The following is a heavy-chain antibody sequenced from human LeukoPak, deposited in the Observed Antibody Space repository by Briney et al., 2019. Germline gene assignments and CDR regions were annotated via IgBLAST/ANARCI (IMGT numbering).Heavy chain of an antibody. J-gene: IGHJ5*02. CDR2: ISGGGGST. Sequence: PGGSLRLSCAASGFTFSSYAMSWVRQAPGKGLEWVSAISGGGGSTYYADSVKGRFTISRDNSKNTLYLQMNSLRAEDTAVYYCAKEGLKQWLVFGNWFDPWGQGTLVTVSS. V-gene: IGHV3-23*01. CDR3: AKEGLKQWLVFGNWFDP. D-gene: IGHD6-19*01. CDR1: GFTFSSYA.